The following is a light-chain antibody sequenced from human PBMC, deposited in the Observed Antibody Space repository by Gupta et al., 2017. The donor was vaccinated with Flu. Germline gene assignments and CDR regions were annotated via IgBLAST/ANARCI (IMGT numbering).Light chain of an antibody. V-gene: IGKV1-12*01. CDR2: EAS. CDR1: QDVNSW. Sequence: GDRDTITCRASQDVNSWLVWYQQKPLKAPKLLIYEASIFLSGVPSRFIGRGSGTDFTLTISGLQPEDFSTFYCQQSNSFPLTFGGGTKVEI. CDR3: QQSNSFPLT. J-gene: IGKJ4*01.